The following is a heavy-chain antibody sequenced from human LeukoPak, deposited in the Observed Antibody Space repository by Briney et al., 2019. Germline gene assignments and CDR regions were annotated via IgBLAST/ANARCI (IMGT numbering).Heavy chain of an antibody. CDR2: ISAYNGNT. J-gene: IGHJ4*02. V-gene: IGHV1-18*01. CDR1: GYTFTSYG. CDR3: ARVVSHGYGFLGPYYFDY. D-gene: IGHD5-18*01. Sequence: ASVKVSCKASGYTFTSYGISWVRQAPGQGLEWMGWISAYNGNTNYAQKLQGRVTMTTDTSTSTAYMELRSLRSDDTAVYYCARVVSHGYGFLGPYYFDYWGQGTLVTVSS.